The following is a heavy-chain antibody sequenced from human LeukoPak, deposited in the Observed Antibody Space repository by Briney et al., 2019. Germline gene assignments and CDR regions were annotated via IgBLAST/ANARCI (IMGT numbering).Heavy chain of an antibody. CDR1: GFTFSSYS. CDR3: ARVYSYHYYYYYMDV. V-gene: IGHV3-23*01. D-gene: IGHD5-18*01. CDR2: ISGSGGST. J-gene: IGHJ6*03. Sequence: QPGGSLRLSCAASGFTFSSYSMNWVRQAPGKGLEWVSAISGSGGSTYYADSVKGRFTISRDNSKNTLYLQMNSLRAEDTAVYYCARVYSYHYYYYYMDVWGKGTTVTVSS.